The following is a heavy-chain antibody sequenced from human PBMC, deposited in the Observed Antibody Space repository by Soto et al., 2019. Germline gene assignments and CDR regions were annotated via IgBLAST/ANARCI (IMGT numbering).Heavy chain of an antibody. J-gene: IGHJ3*02. CDR1: GGSVSSGSYY. D-gene: IGHD3-3*01. V-gene: IGHV4-61*01. Sequence: QVQLQESGPGLVKPSETLSLTCTVSGGSVSSGSYYWSWIRQPPGKGLEWIGYIYYSGSTNYNPSLKSRVTIAVDTSKNQFSLKLSSVTAAYTAVYYCARDRCTDLRVRRIDIWGQGTMVTVSS. CDR2: IYYSGST. CDR3: ARDRCTDLRVRRIDI.